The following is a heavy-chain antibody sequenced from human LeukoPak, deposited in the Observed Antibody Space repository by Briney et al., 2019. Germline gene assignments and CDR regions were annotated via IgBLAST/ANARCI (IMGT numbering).Heavy chain of an antibody. CDR3: ARGWLYYYYGMDV. D-gene: IGHD5-12*01. Sequence: GGSLRLSCAASGFTFSSYWMSWVRQAPGKGREWVANIKQDGSEKYYVDSVKGRFTISRDNAKNSLYLQMNSLRAEDTAVYYCARGWLYYYYGMDVWGQGTTVTVSS. J-gene: IGHJ6*02. V-gene: IGHV3-7*01. CDR2: IKQDGSEK. CDR1: GFTFSSYW.